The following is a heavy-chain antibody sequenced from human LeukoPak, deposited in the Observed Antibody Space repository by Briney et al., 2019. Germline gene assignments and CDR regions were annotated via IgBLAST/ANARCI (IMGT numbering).Heavy chain of an antibody. D-gene: IGHD2-2*01. J-gene: IGHJ4*02. CDR1: GYTFTTYT. CDR3: ALQGYQLPPPPFDY. CDR2: INAGNGNT. V-gene: IGHV1-3*01. Sequence: ASVNVSCKASGYTFTTYTIHWVRQAPGQRLEWMGWINAGNGNTKYSQHFQGRVTITRDTSASTAYMELSSLRSEDTAVYYCALQGYQLPPPPFDYWGQGTLVTVSS.